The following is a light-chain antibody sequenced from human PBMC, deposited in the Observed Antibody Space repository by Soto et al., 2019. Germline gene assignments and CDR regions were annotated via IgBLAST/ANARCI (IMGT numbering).Light chain of an antibody. Sequence: EIVLTQSPGTLSLSPGERATLSCRASQSVNSRYLAWYQQKTGQAPRLLIYGASNRASGTPDRFSGSGSGTDFTLTISRLEPEDFAVYYCQQHGSSPLTFGPGTRVDIK. V-gene: IGKV3-20*01. CDR3: QQHGSSPLT. J-gene: IGKJ3*01. CDR1: QSVNSRY. CDR2: GAS.